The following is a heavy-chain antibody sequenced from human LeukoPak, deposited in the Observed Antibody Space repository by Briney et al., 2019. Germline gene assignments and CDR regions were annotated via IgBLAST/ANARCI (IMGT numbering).Heavy chain of an antibody. V-gene: IGHV3-7*03. D-gene: IGHD3-10*01. CDR3: AKGKNTGSYLSHVDY. Sequence: GGSLRLSCAASGFTFSSYWMSWVRQAPGKGLEWVANIKQDGSEKYYVDSVKGRFTISRDNSKNSLYLQMNSLRTEDTALYYCAKGKNTGSYLSHVDYWGQGTLVTVSS. J-gene: IGHJ4*02. CDR1: GFTFSSYW. CDR2: IKQDGSEK.